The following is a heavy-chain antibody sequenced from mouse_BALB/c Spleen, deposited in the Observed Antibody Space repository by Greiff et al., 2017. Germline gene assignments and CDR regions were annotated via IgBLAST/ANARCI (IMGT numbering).Heavy chain of an antibody. CDR2: INPSNGGT. Sequence: LVESGAELVKPGASVKLSCKASGYTFTSYYMYWVKQRPGQGLEWIGDINPSNGGTNFNKKFKSKATLTVDKSSSTAYMQLSSLTSEDSAVYYCTRSYFDDWGEGTTLTVSS. CDR3: TRSYFDD. CDR1: GYTFTSYY. J-gene: IGHJ2*01. V-gene: IGHV1-53*01.